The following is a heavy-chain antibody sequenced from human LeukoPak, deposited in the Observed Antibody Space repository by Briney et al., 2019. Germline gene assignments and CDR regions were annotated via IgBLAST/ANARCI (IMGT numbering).Heavy chain of an antibody. CDR3: AREPRGAVGWELLRAFDI. J-gene: IGHJ3*02. CDR1: GGSVSSYDYY. CDR2: IFYSGDT. Sequence: SGPTLVNPSQTLSLTCTVSGGSVSSYDYYWSRIRQLPGKGLEWVGYIFYSGDTFYNPSLKGRVSISLDTSKNQFSLKLTSVTAADTAVYYCAREPRGAVGWELLRAFDIWGQGTMVTVSS. V-gene: IGHV4-31*03. D-gene: IGHD1-26*01.